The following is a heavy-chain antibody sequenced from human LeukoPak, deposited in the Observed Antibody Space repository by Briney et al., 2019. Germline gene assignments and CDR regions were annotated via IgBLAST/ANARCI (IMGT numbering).Heavy chain of an antibody. CDR3: ARDRSGGNYYYYYYMDV. CDR1: GGTFSSYA. V-gene: IGHV1-69*13. D-gene: IGHD4-23*01. J-gene: IGHJ6*03. Sequence: SVKVSCKASGGTFSSYAINWVRQAPGQGLEWMGGIIPIFGTANYAQKFQGRVTITADESTSTAYMELSSLRSEDTAVYYCARDRSGGNYYYYYYMDVWGKGTTVTVSS. CDR2: IIPIFGTA.